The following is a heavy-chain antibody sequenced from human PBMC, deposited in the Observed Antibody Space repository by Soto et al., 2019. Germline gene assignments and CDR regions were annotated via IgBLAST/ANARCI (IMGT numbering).Heavy chain of an antibody. Sequence: GGSLRLSCAASGFTVSSNYMSWVRQAPGKGLEWVSVIYSGGSTYYADSVKGRFTISRDNSKNTLYLQMNSLRAEDTAVYYCARDRDSSSALPFGYYGMDVWGQGTTVTVSS. V-gene: IGHV3-53*01. CDR3: ARDRDSSSALPFGYYGMDV. CDR2: IYSGGST. CDR1: GFTVSSNY. D-gene: IGHD6-6*01. J-gene: IGHJ6*02.